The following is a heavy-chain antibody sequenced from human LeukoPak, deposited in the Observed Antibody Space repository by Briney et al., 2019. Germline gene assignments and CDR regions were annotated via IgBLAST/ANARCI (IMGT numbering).Heavy chain of an antibody. J-gene: IGHJ4*02. V-gene: IGHV4-59*01. CDR2: IYYSGST. Sequence: PSETLSLTCTVSGGSISSYYWSWIRQPPGKGLEWIGYIYYSGSTNCNPSLESRVTISVDTSKNQFCLNLSSVTAADTAVYYCARGNSYNYGDFDYWGQGTLVTVSS. D-gene: IGHD3-22*01. CDR1: GGSISSYY. CDR3: ARGNSYNYGDFDY.